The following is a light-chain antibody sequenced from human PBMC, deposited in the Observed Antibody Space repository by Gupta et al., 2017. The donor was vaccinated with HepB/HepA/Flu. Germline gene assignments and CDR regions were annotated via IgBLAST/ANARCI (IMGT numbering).Light chain of an antibody. J-gene: IGLJ3*02. CDR1: PGAVTSGHY. V-gene: IGLV7-46*01. CDR3: VLSDSDTRM. Sequence: QPVVTQAPSLTVSPGGTVPLTCGSSPGAVTSGHYPYWCQQKPGQDHRTMIYDTNNKHAGTPARFSGSRGGGKAALTIAGAQHEDEAEYYCVLSDSDTRMFSGGTKLTVL. CDR2: DTN.